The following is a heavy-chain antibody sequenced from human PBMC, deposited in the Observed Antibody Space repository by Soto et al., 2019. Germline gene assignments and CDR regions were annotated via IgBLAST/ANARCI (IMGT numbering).Heavy chain of an antibody. Sequence: GGSLRLSCAASGFTFSSYSMNWVRQAPGKGLEWVSSISSSSSYIYYADSVKGRFTISRDNAKNSPYLQMNSLRAEDTAVYYCASPASIAATNYYYYGMDVWGQGTTVTVSS. D-gene: IGHD6-6*01. CDR3: ASPASIAATNYYYYGMDV. J-gene: IGHJ6*02. CDR1: GFTFSSYS. V-gene: IGHV3-21*01. CDR2: ISSSSSYI.